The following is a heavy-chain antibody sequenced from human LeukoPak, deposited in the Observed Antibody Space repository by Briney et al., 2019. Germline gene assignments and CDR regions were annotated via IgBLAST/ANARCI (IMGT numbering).Heavy chain of an antibody. V-gene: IGHV3-23*01. D-gene: IGHD3-10*01. CDR3: VKFAPGLLSGDWFAP. Sequence: GGSLRLSCTASGFTFSNSALSWVRLAPGQGLQWVAGIGGTNVPNTWYADSVKGRSTISRDDSKSTLYLQMRSLRGEDTALYYCVKFAPGLLSGDWFAPWGQGTLVTVSS. CDR2: IGGTNVPNT. J-gene: IGHJ5*02. CDR1: GFTFSNSA.